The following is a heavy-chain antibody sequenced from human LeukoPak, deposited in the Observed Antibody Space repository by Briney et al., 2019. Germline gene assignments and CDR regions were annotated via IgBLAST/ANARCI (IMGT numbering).Heavy chain of an antibody. CDR2: IYYSGRT. CDR3: ARQWGDCSSTSCYSAY. J-gene: IGHJ4*02. CDR1: GGSISSSSHY. D-gene: IGHD2-2*01. Sequence: SETLSPTCTVSGGSISSSSHYWGWIRQPPGKGLEWIGSIYYSGRTYYNPSLKSRVTISVDTPKNQFSLKLNSVTAADTAIYYCARQWGDCSSTSCYSAYWGQGTLVTVSS. V-gene: IGHV4-39*01.